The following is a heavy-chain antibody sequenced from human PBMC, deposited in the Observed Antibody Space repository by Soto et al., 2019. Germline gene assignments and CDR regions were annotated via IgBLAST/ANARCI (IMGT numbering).Heavy chain of an antibody. V-gene: IGHV3-48*01. CDR1: GFTVSSYS. CDR2: ISNSSSII. CDR3: ARGVPAAMSYFQY. D-gene: IGHD2-2*01. Sequence: GGSLRLSCAASGFTVSSYSMNWVRQAPGKGLEWVSYISNSSSIIYYADSVKGRFTISRDNAKNSLYLQMNSLRAEDTAIYYCARGVPAAMSYFQYWGQGTLVTVSS. J-gene: IGHJ1*01.